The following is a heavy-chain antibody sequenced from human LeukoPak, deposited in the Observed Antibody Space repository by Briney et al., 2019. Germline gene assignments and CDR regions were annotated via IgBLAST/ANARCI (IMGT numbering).Heavy chain of an antibody. J-gene: IGHJ4*02. V-gene: IGHV3-21*01. CDR2: ISPSSSYI. CDR3: ARDLPTVTTLLPSQSYFDY. CDR1: GFAFSNYN. Sequence: GGSLRLSCAPSGFAFSNYNINWVRQAPRKGLEWVSSISPSSSYIYYADSVRGRFTIPTDNAKNSLYLQMNSLRAEDTAMYYCARDLPTVTTLLPSQSYFDYWGQGTLVTVSS. D-gene: IGHD4-17*01.